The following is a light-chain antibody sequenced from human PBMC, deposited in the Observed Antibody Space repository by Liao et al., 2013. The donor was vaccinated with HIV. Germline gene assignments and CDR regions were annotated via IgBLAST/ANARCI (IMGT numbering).Light chain of an antibody. CDR2: YDR. CDR1: NIGSKS. V-gene: IGLV3-21*01. CDR3: QAWDSSTAYVV. Sequence: SYVVTQPPSVSVAPGKTAWITCGGDNIGSKSVHWYQQKPGQAPVLVIYYDRDRPSGIPERFSGSNSGNTATLTISGTQAMDEADYYCQAWDSSTAYVVFGGGTKLTVL. J-gene: IGLJ2*01.